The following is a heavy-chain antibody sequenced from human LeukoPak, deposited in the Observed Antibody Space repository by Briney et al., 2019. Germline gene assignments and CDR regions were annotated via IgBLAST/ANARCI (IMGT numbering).Heavy chain of an antibody. V-gene: IGHV4-34*01. D-gene: IGHD5-24*01. J-gene: IGHJ4*02. Sequence: PSETLSLTCAVYGGSFSDYYWSWIRQPPGKGLEWIGVITHIGSTSYNPSLRSRVTISLDTSNTHFSLNLTSVTAADTAVYYCARSKDIRMGSKRGIEMDYWGQGTLVTASS. CDR3: ARSKDIRMGSKRGIEMDY. CDR2: ITHIGST. CDR1: GGSFSDYY.